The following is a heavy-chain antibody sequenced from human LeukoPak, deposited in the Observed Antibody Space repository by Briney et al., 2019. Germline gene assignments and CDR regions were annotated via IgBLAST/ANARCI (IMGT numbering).Heavy chain of an antibody. J-gene: IGHJ4*02. Sequence: PGGSLRLSCAASGFSFNNAWMNWGRQAPGKGLEWVGRIKSKTNGGTTEYAAPVKGRFTILRDDSKNTLYLQMNSLRVEDTAAYYCAKVRAPSGWFNSDSWGQGTLVTVSS. CDR2: IKSKTNGGTT. V-gene: IGHV3-15*07. CDR1: GFSFNNAW. CDR3: AKVRAPSGWFNSDS. D-gene: IGHD6-19*01.